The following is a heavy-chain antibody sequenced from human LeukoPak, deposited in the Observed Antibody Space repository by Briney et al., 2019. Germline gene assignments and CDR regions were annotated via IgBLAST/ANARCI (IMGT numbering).Heavy chain of an antibody. V-gene: IGHV4-39*07. CDR2: IYYSGST. J-gene: IGHJ4*02. CDR1: GGSISSSNYY. Sequence: SETLSLTCTVSGGSISSSNYYWGWIRQPPGKGLEWIGSIYYSGSTYYNPSLKSRVIVSLDTSKNQFSLKLSSVTAADTAVYYCASRKLGNDYWGQGTLVTVSS. CDR3: ASRKLGNDY. D-gene: IGHD7-27*01.